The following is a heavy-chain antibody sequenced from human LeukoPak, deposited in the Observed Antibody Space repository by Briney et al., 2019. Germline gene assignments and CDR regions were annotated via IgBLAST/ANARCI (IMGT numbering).Heavy chain of an antibody. CDR2: INPNSGGT. J-gene: IGHJ2*01. CDR1: GYTFTGYY. V-gene: IGHV1-2*02. CDR3: ARVPSGYSYWYFYL. Sequence: ASVKVSCKASGYTFTGYYMHRVRQAPGQGREWMGWINPNSGGTNYAQKFQGRVTMTRDTSISTAYMELSRLRSDDTAVYYCARVPSGYSYWYFYLWGRGTLVTVSS. D-gene: IGHD3-22*01.